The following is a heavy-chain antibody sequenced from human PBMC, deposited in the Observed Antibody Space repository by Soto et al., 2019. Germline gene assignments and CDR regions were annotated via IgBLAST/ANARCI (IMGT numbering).Heavy chain of an antibody. D-gene: IGHD2-15*01. J-gene: IGHJ4*02. CDR3: ARVDCSGGSCYSGY. V-gene: IGHV4-59*01. CDR1: GGSISSYY. CDR2: IYYSGST. Sequence: SETLSLTCTVSGGSISSYYWSWIRQPPGKGLEWIGYIYYSGSTNYNPSLKSRVTISVDTSKNQFSLKLSSVTAAVTAVYYCARVDCSGGSCYSGYWGQGTLVTVSS.